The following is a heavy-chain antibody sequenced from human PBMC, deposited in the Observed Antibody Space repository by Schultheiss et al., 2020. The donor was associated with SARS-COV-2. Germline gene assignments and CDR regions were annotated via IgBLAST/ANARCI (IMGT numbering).Heavy chain of an antibody. J-gene: IGHJ6*02. CDR1: VGSISGSF. CDR2: SSHSGST. V-gene: IGHV4-34*01. Sequence: SQTLSLTCAVYVGSISGSFWSWIRQPPGEELEWVGESSHSGSTNYNPSHKRRVSTSVDTSKNQFSLKLSSVTAADTAVYYCARGGWVPRTIFGVVITPRGYYGMDVWGQGTTVTVSS. CDR3: ARGGWVPRTIFGVVITPRGYYGMDV. D-gene: IGHD3-3*01.